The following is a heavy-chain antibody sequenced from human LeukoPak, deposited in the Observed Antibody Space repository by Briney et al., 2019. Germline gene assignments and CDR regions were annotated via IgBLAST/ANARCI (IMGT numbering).Heavy chain of an antibody. J-gene: IGHJ4*01. CDR1: GFTFSSFW. D-gene: IGHD2-21*02. CDR2: INQDGSDK. CDR3: ARIGGDDELLPFDY. Sequence: GGSLRLSCMASGFTFSSFWMNWVRQAPGKGLEWVASINQDGSDKYFVDSVKGRFSISRDNAKNALYLQTNSLRFEDTAVYYCARIGGDDELLPFDYLGQGTLVTVSS. V-gene: IGHV3-7*01.